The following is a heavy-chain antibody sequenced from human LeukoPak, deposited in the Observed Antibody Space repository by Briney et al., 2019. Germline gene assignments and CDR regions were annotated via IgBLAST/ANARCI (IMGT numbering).Heavy chain of an antibody. CDR1: GGTFSSYA. CDR3: ARGQQLAFFDY. V-gene: IGHV1-69*05. CDR2: IIPIFGTA. J-gene: IGHJ4*02. Sequence: ASVKVSCKASGGTFSSYAISWVRQAPGQGLEWMGRIIPIFGTANYAQKFQGRVTITTDESTSTAYMELSSLRSEDTAVYYCARGQQLAFFDYWGQGTLVPVSS. D-gene: IGHD6-13*01.